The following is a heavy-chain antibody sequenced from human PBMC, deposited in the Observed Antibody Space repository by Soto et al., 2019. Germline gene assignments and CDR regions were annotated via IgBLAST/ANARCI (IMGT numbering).Heavy chain of an antibody. V-gene: IGHV1-69*12. CDR3: ASAPPLLERRGTFDY. J-gene: IGHJ4*02. D-gene: IGHD1-1*01. CDR2: IIPIFGTA. Sequence: QVQLVQSGAEVKKPGSSVKVSCKASGGTFSSYAISWVRQAPGQGLEWLGGIIPIFGTANYAQKFQGRVTITADESTSSAYMELSSLRSEDTAVYYCASAPPLLERRGTFDYWGQGTLVTVSS. CDR1: GGTFSSYA.